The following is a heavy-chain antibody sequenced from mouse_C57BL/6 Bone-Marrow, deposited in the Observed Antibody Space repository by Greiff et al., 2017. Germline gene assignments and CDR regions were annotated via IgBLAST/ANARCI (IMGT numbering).Heavy chain of an antibody. Sequence: EVQRVESGGGLVKPGGSLKLSCAASGFTFSDYGMHRVRQAPEKGLEWVAYISSGSSTIYYADTVKGRFTISRDNAKNTLFLQMASLRSEDTAMYYCARGILRFQSYYFDYWGQGTTLTVSS. D-gene: IGHD1-1*01. CDR2: ISSGSSTI. J-gene: IGHJ2*01. CDR3: ARGILRFQSYYFDY. V-gene: IGHV5-17*01. CDR1: GFTFSDYG.